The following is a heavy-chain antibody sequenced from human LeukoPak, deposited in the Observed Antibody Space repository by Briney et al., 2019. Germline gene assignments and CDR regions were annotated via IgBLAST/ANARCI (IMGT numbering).Heavy chain of an antibody. CDR1: GFTFSSYA. CDR2: ISGSGGST. J-gene: IGHJ3*02. Sequence: GGSLRLSCAASGFTFSSYAMSWVRQAPGKGLEWVSAISGSGGSTYYADSVKGRFTISRDNSKNTLYLQMNGLRAEDTAVYYCAKVLRRYIVVVPGAFDIWGQGTMVTVSS. D-gene: IGHD2-2*01. V-gene: IGHV3-23*01. CDR3: AKVLRRYIVVVPGAFDI.